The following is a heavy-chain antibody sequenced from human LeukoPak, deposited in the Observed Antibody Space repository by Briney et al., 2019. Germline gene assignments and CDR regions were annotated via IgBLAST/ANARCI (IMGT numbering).Heavy chain of an antibody. CDR2: ISDSSAM. Sequence: HPGGSLRLSCAASGFTFSSYAMSWVRQTPGKGLEWVSYISDSSAMYYADSVRGRFTISRENDKNSLFLQMNSLRAEDTAVYYCARDGGYSGYDADCWGQGTLVTVSS. CDR3: ARDGGYSGYDADC. D-gene: IGHD5-12*01. V-gene: IGHV3-48*01. CDR1: GFTFSSYA. J-gene: IGHJ4*02.